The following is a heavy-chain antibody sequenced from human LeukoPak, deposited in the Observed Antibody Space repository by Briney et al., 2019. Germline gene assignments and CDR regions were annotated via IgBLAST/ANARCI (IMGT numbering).Heavy chain of an antibody. D-gene: IGHD2-2*01. Sequence: PGGSLRLSCAASGFTFSSYWMSWVRQAPGKGLEWVANIKQDGSEKYYVDSVKGRFTISRDNAKNSLYLQMNSLRAEDTAVYDCARAQGIVVVPALVNWFDPWGQGTLVTVSS. CDR3: ARAQGIVVVPALVNWFDP. V-gene: IGHV3-7*01. CDR2: IKQDGSEK. CDR1: GFTFSSYW. J-gene: IGHJ5*02.